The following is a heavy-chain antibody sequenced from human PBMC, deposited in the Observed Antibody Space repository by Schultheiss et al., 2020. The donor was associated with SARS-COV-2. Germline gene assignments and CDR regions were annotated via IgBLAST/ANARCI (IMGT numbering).Heavy chain of an antibody. Sequence: GGSLRLSCAASGFTFSSYAMSWVRQAPGKGLEWVSGISWNSGSIGYADSVKGRFTISRDNAKNSLYLQMNSLRAEDTALYYCARDGGNSTHRMSDAFDIWGQGTMVTVSS. V-gene: IGHV3-9*01. J-gene: IGHJ3*02. CDR1: GFTFSSYA. CDR2: ISWNSGSI. D-gene: IGHD4-23*01. CDR3: ARDGGNSTHRMSDAFDI.